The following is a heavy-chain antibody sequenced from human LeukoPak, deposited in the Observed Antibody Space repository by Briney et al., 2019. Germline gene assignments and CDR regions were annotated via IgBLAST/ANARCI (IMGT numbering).Heavy chain of an antibody. D-gene: IGHD3-22*01. V-gene: IGHV1-2*02. J-gene: IGHJ5*02. CDR3: ARGDWSSSGYYFWFDP. CDR1: GYTFTGYY. Sequence: ASVKVSCKASGYTFTGYYMHWVRQAPGQGLEWMGWINPNSGGTNYAQKFQGRVTMTRDTSISTAYMELSRLRSDDTAVYYCARGDWSSSGYYFWFDPWGQGTLVTVSS. CDR2: INPNSGGT.